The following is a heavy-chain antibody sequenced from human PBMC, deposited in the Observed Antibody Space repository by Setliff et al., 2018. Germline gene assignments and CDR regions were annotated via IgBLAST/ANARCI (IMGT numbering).Heavy chain of an antibody. CDR3: ARINFYVSSGYYYAPDY. CDR1: GYTFAGYY. D-gene: IGHD3-22*01. V-gene: IGHV1-18*04. CDR2: INLYNHNT. Sequence: ASVKVSCKASGYTFAGYYMHWVRQAPGQGLEWMGWINLYNHNTQSAQKFQDRVTMTTDTFTSTAYMELRSLRSDDTAMYFCARINFYVSSGYYYAPDYWGQGTLVTVS. J-gene: IGHJ4*02.